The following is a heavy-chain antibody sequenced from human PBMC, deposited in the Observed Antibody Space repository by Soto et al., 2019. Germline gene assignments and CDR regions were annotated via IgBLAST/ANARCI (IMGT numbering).Heavy chain of an antibody. V-gene: IGHV1-18*01. J-gene: IGHJ6*02. CDR2: ISAHTGQT. Sequence: QVQLVQSGAEVKKPGASVKVSCKASGYTFNTYGYNWVRQAPGQGLEWMGWISAHTGQTNYAQKFQDRVTMTTDTSTSTVYVELRGLRSDDTAVYYCARDNTGTAPYFYYGMDVWGQGTTVTVSS. CDR3: ARDNTGTAPYFYYGMDV. CDR1: GYTFNTYG. D-gene: IGHD4-17*01.